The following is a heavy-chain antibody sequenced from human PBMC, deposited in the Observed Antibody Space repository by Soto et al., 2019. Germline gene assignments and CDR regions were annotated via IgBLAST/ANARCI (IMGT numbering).Heavy chain of an antibody. CDR2: IYSGGST. V-gene: IGHV3-66*01. CDR1: GFTVSSNY. J-gene: IGHJ6*03. D-gene: IGHD4-4*01. CDR3: ARTTVNRSRADRGHYYYYYMDV. Sequence: GGSLRLSCAASGFTVSSNYMSWVRQAPGKGLEWVSVIYSGGSTYYADSVKGRFTISRDNSKNTLYLQMNSLRAEDTAVYYCARTTVNRSRADRGHYYYYYMDVWGKGTTVTVSS.